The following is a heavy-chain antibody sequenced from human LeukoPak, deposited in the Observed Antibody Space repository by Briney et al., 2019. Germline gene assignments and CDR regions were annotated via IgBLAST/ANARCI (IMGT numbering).Heavy chain of an antibody. CDR1: GGTFSSYA. CDR3: ASQSSGFLYGMDV. J-gene: IGHJ6*02. CDR2: INPIFGTA. D-gene: IGHD3-3*01. V-gene: IGHV1-69*01. Sequence: SVKVSCKASGGTFSSYAISWVRQAPGQGLEWMGGINPIFGTANYAQKFQGRVTITADESTSTAYMELSSLRSEDTAVYYCASQSSGFLYGMDVWGQGTTVTVSS.